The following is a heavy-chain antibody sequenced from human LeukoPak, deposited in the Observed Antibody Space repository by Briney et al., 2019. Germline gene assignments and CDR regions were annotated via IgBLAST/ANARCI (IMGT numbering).Heavy chain of an antibody. Sequence: SGGSLRLFCAASGFNFNIYGMNWVRQAPGRGLEWVSSISSESTNIYYTDSVKGRFTIARDNAKNSLYLQMNSLIPEDTAVYYCSRGGSGSGDVWGQGTLVTVSS. CDR1: GFNFNIYG. J-gene: IGHJ4*02. D-gene: IGHD2-21*02. V-gene: IGHV3-21*01. CDR2: ISSESTNI. CDR3: SRGGSGSGDV.